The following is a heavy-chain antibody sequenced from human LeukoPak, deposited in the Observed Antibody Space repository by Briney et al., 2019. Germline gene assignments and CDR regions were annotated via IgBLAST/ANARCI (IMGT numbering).Heavy chain of an antibody. D-gene: IGHD3-22*01. Sequence: GGSLRLSCAASGFTFSSYEMNWVRQAPGKGLEWVSAISGSGGSTYYADSVKGRFTISRDNSKNTLYLQMNSLRAEDTAVYCCAKEGGSSGYDYYYYMDVWGKGTTVTVSS. CDR2: ISGSGGST. V-gene: IGHV3-23*01. J-gene: IGHJ6*03. CDR1: GFTFSSYE. CDR3: AKEGGSSGYDYYYYMDV.